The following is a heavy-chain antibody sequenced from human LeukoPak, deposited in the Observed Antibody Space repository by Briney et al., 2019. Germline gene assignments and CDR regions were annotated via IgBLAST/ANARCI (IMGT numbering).Heavy chain of an antibody. J-gene: IGHJ4*02. V-gene: IGHV3-23*01. CDR3: AKLAKYFYGSETYYFFEH. D-gene: IGHD3-10*01. CDR2: ISASGDST. Sequence: GGSLRLSCTGSGFTFSNFAMNWVRHAPGKGLEWVSGISASGDSTYYADSVKGRLTISRDNAKNSLYLQMNSLRVEDTAVYYCAKLAKYFYGSETYYFFEHWGQGTPVTASS. CDR1: GFTFSNFA.